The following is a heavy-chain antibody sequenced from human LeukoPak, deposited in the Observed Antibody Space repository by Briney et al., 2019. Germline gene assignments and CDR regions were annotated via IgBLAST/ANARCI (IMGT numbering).Heavy chain of an antibody. CDR3: ARVDLITMVRDFDY. V-gene: IGHV3-48*03. D-gene: IGHD3-10*01. Sequence: PGGSLRLSCVASGFTFSSYEMNWVRQAPGKGLEWVSYTSSSGSTIYYADSVKGRFTISRDNAKNSLYLQMNSLRAEDTAVYYCARVDLITMVRDFDYWGQGTLVTVSS. CDR2: TSSSGSTI. CDR1: GFTFSSYE. J-gene: IGHJ4*02.